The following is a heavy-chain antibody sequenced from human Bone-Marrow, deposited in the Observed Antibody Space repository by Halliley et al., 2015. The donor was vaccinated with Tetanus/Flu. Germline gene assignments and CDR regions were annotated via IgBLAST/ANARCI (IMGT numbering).Heavy chain of an antibody. CDR1: GYSFLSYW. D-gene: IGHD2-15*01. V-gene: IGHV5-51*01. CDR2: VYPGDSDP. J-gene: IGHJ4*02. CDR3: ARPRCSGGSCYPDF. Sequence: QLVQSGAEVKKPGESLKISCKGTGYSFLSYWIGWVRQMPGKGLEWMGIVYPGDSDPRYGPSFQGQVSISADKSITTAYLQWSSLKASDTAIYYCARPRCSGGSCYPDFWGQGTLVTVSS.